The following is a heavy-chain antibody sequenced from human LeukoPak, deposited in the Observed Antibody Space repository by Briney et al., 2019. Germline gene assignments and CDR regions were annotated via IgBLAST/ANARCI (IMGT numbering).Heavy chain of an antibody. V-gene: IGHV1-46*01. J-gene: IGHJ5*02. CDR3: ARGYCSGGSCYSVENWFDP. CDR2: INPSGGST. D-gene: IGHD2-15*01. CDR1: GYTFTSYY. Sequence: GASVKVSCKASGYTFTSYYMHWVRQAPGQGLEWMGIINPSGGSTSYAQKFQGRVTTTRDTSISTAYMELSRLRSDDTAVYYCARGYCSGGSCYSVENWFDPWGQGTLVTVSS.